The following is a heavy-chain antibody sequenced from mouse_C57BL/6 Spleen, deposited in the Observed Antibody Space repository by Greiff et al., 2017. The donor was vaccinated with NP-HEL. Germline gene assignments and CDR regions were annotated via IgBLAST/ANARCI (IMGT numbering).Heavy chain of an antibody. Sequence: VQLKESEGGLVQPGSSMKLSCTASGFTFSDYYMAWVRQVPEKGLEWVANINYDGSSTYYLDSLKSRFIISRDNAKNILYLQMSSLKSEDTATYYCARGGYDYPPYAMDYWGQGTSVTVSS. CDR2: INYDGSST. J-gene: IGHJ4*01. D-gene: IGHD2-4*01. CDR1: GFTFSDYY. CDR3: ARGGYDYPPYAMDY. V-gene: IGHV5-16*01.